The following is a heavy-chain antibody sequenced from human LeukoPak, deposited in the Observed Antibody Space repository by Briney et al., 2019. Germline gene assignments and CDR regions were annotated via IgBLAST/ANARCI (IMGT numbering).Heavy chain of an antibody. D-gene: IGHD3-10*01. CDR3: AKAGGSGSYREYFFDY. CDR1: GFTLSNYG. Sequence: GGSLRLSCAAPGFTLSNYGLSWVRQAPGKGLEWVSAISGGGGSTYSADSVKGRFTISRDNSKNTLYLQMNSLRAEDTAVYYCAKAGGSGSYREYFFDYWGQGTLVTVSS. J-gene: IGHJ4*02. V-gene: IGHV3-23*01. CDR2: ISGGGGST.